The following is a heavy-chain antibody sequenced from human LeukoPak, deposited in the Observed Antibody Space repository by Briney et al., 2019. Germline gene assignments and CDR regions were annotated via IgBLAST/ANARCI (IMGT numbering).Heavy chain of an antibody. CDR3: ASVHNYYGSGSYSY. D-gene: IGHD3-10*01. CDR1: GXXIXSYY. J-gene: IGHJ4*02. Sequence: XTXTXXGXXIXSYYXXWIRQPPGKGLEXIGYIYYSGSTNYNPSLKSRVTISVDTSKNQFSLKLSSVTAADTAVYYCASVHNYYGSGSYSYWGQGTLVTVSS. CDR2: IYYSGST. V-gene: IGHV4-59*01.